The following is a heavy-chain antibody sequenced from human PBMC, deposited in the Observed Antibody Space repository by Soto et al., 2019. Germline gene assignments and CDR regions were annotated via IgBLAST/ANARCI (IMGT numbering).Heavy chain of an antibody. CDR3: ARVRRPRQWFDP. V-gene: IGHV4-34*01. Sequence: SETLSLTCAVYGGSFSGYYWSWIRQPPGKGLEWIGEINHSGSTNYNPSLKSRVTISVDTSKNQFSLKLSSVTAADTAVYYCARVRRPRQWFDPWGQGTLVTVSS. CDR1: GGSFSGYY. CDR2: INHSGST. J-gene: IGHJ5*02.